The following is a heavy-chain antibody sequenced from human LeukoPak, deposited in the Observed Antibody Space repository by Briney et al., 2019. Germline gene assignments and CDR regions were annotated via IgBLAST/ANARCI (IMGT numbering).Heavy chain of an antibody. CDR2: ISYDGSVE. CDR1: GXTFSNYA. V-gene: IGHV3-30*04. D-gene: IGHD3-10*01. CDR3: AKDPTLAYYYCSGSLFDY. J-gene: IGHJ4*02. Sequence: GGSLRLSCAASGXTFSNYAMHWVRQAPGKGQEWVALISYDGSVEKNAASVKGRFSISRDNSKNTLYLQMNSLRAEDTAVYYCAKDPTLAYYYCSGSLFDYWGQGTLVTVSS.